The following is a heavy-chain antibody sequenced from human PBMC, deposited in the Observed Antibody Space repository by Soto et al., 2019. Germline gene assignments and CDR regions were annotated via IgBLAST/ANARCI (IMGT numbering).Heavy chain of an antibody. CDR1: GFTFDDYA. CDR3: AKDIDYGDYAAKYGMDV. V-gene: IGHV3-9*01. J-gene: IGHJ6*02. D-gene: IGHD4-17*01. Sequence: EVQLVESGGGLVQPGRSLRLSCAASGFTFDDYAMHWVRQAPGKGLEWVSGISWNSGSIGYADSVKGRFTISRDNAKNSLYLQMNRLRAEDTALYYCAKDIDYGDYAAKYGMDVWGQGTTVTVSS. CDR2: ISWNSGSI.